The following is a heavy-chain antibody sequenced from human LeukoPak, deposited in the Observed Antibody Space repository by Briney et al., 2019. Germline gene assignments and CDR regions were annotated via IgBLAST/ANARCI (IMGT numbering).Heavy chain of an antibody. Sequence: GGSLRLSCAASGFTFNSYGMTWVRQAPGKGLEWVSSISGSAAIISYADSVKGRFTISRDNSKNTLSLQMNSLRAEDTAIYCAKDRVFDYYDISELDYWGQGTLVTVSS. V-gene: IGHV3-23*01. CDR3: AKDRVFDYYDISELDY. CDR2: ISGSAAII. J-gene: IGHJ4*02. D-gene: IGHD3-22*01. CDR1: GFTFNSYG.